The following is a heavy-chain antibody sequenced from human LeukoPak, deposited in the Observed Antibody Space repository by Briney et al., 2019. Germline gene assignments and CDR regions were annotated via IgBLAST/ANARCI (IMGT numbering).Heavy chain of an antibody. Sequence: GGSLRLSCEASGFTFNTYSMNWARQAPGKGLEWVSSIDSSGGYMFYADSVKGRFIISRDNAKDSLYLQMNSLRVEDTAVYYCAELGITMIGGVWGKGTTVTISS. CDR3: AELGITMIGGV. J-gene: IGHJ6*04. CDR1: GFTFNTYS. D-gene: IGHD3-10*02. CDR2: IDSSGGYM. V-gene: IGHV3-21*06.